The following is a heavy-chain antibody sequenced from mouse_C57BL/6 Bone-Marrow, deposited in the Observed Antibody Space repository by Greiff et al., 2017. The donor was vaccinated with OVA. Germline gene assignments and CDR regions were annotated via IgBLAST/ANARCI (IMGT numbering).Heavy chain of an antibody. D-gene: IGHD1-1*01. CDR3: ASPSYYGSLYYYAMDY. J-gene: IGHJ4*01. Sequence: QVQLQQSGPELVKPGASVKISCKASGYAFSSSWMNWVKQRPGKGLEWIGRIYPGDGDTNYNGKFKGKATLTADKSSSTAYMQLSSLTSEDSAVYFCASPSYYGSLYYYAMDYWGQGTSVTVSS. CDR2: IYPGDGDT. V-gene: IGHV1-82*01. CDR1: GYAFSSSW.